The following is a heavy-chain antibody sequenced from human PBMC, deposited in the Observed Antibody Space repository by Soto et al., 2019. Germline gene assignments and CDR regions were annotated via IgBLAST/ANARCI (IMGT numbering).Heavy chain of an antibody. CDR2: MNPGSGDT. CDR1: GYTFTNND. CDR3: ATMARFGSLNWFDT. J-gene: IGHJ5*02. D-gene: IGHD3-10*01. Sequence: ASVKVSCKASGYTFTNNDVTWVRQATGQGLEWMGWMNPGSGDTGYAQKFQGRVTMTRNISIATAYMELSSLRSEDTAIYYCATMARFGSLNWFDTWGQGTLVTVSS. V-gene: IGHV1-8*01.